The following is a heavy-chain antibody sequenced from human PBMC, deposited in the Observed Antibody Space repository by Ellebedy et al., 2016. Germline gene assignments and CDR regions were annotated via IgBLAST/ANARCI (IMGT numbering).Heavy chain of an antibody. V-gene: IGHV4-59*08. CDR1: GVSITSHY. J-gene: IGHJ4*02. CDR2: IYYSGST. Sequence: SETLSLTCTVSGVSITSHYWSWIRQPPGKGLEFIGYIYYSGSTNYNPSLRSRVSVSIDKSKNQFSLKLSSVTAADTAVYYCATYTMGRLDYWGQGTLVTVSS. D-gene: IGHD1-1*01. CDR3: ATYTMGRLDY.